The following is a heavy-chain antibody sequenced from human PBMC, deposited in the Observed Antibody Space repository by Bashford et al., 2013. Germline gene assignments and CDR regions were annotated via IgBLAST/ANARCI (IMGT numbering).Heavy chain of an antibody. CDR2: IYYSGTT. V-gene: IGHV4-30-4*08. Sequence: SETLSLTCTVSGGSISSGGYYWSWIRQHPGKGLEWIGYIYYSGTTDYNLSLKSRVTISIDTSKNQFSLKLNSVTAADTAVYYCARDRPRYCSGGSCSYYFDYWGQGTLVTVSS. CDR3: ARDRPRYCSGGSCSYYFDY. J-gene: IGHJ4*02. D-gene: IGHD2-15*01. CDR1: GGSISSGGYY.